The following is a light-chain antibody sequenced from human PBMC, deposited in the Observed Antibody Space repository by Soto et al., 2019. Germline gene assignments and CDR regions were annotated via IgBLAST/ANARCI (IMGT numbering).Light chain of an antibody. V-gene: IGLV1-44*01. CDR3: ATWDDRLNGYV. CDR1: NSNIGSNT. Sequence: QSVLTQPPSASGTPGQRVTISCSGSNSNIGSNTVTWYQQLPGTAPNLLIYSNNQRSSGVPDRFSGSRSGTSGSLAISGLQSEDEADYYCATWDDRLNGYVFGSGTKVTVL. J-gene: IGLJ1*01. CDR2: SNN.